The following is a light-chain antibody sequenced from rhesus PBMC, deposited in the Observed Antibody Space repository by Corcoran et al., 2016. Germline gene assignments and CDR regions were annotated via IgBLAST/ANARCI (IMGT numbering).Light chain of an antibody. CDR1: QGISSY. Sequence: DIQMTQSPSSLSASVGDTVTITCRASQGISSYLNWFQQKPGKAPKLLIYDASGLESGVPSRFSGGGSGTNFTLPISSLQPEDFATYCCQHSYGTPYSFGQGTKVEIK. V-gene: IGKV1-28*02. CDR2: DAS. J-gene: IGKJ2*01. CDR3: QHSYGTPYS.